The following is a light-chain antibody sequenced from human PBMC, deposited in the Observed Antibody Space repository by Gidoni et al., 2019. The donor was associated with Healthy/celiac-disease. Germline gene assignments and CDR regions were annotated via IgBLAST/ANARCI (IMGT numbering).Light chain of an antibody. J-gene: IGLJ3*02. V-gene: IGLV1-47*02. CDR3: AAWDDSLGGSWV. Sequence: QSVLTQPPSASGTPGQRVTISCSGSSSNIGSNYVYWYQQLPGTAPKLLIYSNNQRPSGVPDRFSGSKSGTSASLAISGLRSEDEADYYCAAWDDSLGGSWVFGGGTKLTVL. CDR2: SNN. CDR1: SSNIGSNY.